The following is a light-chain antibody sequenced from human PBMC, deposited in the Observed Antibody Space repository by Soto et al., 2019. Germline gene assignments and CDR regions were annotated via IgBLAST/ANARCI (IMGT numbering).Light chain of an antibody. Sequence: QTVVTQPPSVSATPGQTVTISCSGSGSNLGRNYVSWYQQLPGTAPKLLIYDNVYRFSGIPDRFSASKSGTSATLGITGLQTGDEGDYYCGSWDNILRAYVFGTGTKLTVL. J-gene: IGLJ1*01. CDR2: DNV. CDR3: GSWDNILRAYV. V-gene: IGLV1-51*01. CDR1: GSNLGRNY.